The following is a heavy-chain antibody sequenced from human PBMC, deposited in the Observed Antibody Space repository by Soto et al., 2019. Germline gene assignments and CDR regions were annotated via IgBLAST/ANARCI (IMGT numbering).Heavy chain of an antibody. CDR1: GGSISSYY. D-gene: IGHD2-2*01. V-gene: IGHV4-59*01. Sequence: SETLSLTCTVSGGSISSYYWSWIRQPPGKGLEWIGYIYYSGSTNYNPSLKSRVTISVDTSKNQFSLKLSSVTAADTAVYDCARAIVVPMFDPWGQGTLVTVSS. J-gene: IGHJ5*02. CDR2: IYYSGST. CDR3: ARAIVVPMFDP.